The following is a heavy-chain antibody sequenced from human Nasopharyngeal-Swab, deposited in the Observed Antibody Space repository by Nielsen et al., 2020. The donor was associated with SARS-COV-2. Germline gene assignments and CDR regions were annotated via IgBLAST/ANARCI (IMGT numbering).Heavy chain of an antibody. CDR3: ARDGTHCSGGTCFDN. CDR2: INTKTGNP. V-gene: IGHV7-4-1*02. Sequence: ASVKVSCKASGYSFTNYGVNWVRQAPGQGLEWMGWINTKTGNPTYAQGFTGRFVFSLDTSVTTAYLLISSLEAEDTAVYYCARDGTHCSGGTCFDNWGQGTLVTVSS. D-gene: IGHD2-15*01. J-gene: IGHJ5*02. CDR1: GYSFTNYG.